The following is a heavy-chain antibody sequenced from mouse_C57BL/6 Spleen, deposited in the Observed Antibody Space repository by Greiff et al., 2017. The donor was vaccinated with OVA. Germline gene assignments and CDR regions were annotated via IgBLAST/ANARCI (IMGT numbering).Heavy chain of an antibody. CDR2: IYPGSGST. D-gene: IGHD1-1*01. J-gene: IGHJ3*01. CDR1: GYTFTSYW. Sequence: QVQLQQSGAELVKPGASVKMSCKASGYTFTSYWITWVKQRPGQGLEWIGDIYPGSGSTNYNEKFKSKATLTVDTSSSTAYMQLSSLTSEDSAVYYCARALSYYYGSSLFAYWGQGTLVTVSA. CDR3: ARALSYYYGSSLFAY. V-gene: IGHV1-55*01.